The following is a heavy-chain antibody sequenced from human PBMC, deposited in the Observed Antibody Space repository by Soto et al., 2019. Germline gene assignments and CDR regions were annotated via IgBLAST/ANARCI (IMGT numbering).Heavy chain of an antibody. V-gene: IGHV3-23*01. CDR2: ISDNGGTT. CDR3: AKDPHQLIVYFDY. D-gene: IGHD2-2*01. J-gene: IGHJ4*02. CDR1: EFTFSNYA. Sequence: GGALRLSCAASEFTFSNYAMSLGRQAPGKGLEWVSSISDNGGTTYYADSVKGRFTISRDNSKNTLYLQMNSLRAEDTAVYYCAKDPHQLIVYFDYWGQGTYVIVSS.